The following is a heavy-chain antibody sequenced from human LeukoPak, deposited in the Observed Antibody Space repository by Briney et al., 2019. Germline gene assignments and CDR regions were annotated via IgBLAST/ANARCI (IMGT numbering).Heavy chain of an antibody. V-gene: IGHV3-21*01. CDR1: GFTFSSYS. Sequence: GGSLRLSCAASGFTFSSYSMNWVRQAPGKGLEWVSSISSSSSYIYYADSVKGRFTISRDNAKNSLYLQMNSLRAEDTAVYYCARDWAGKFYGMDVWGQGTTVTVSS. D-gene: IGHD3-16*01. CDR2: ISSSSSYI. CDR3: ARDWAGKFYGMDV. J-gene: IGHJ6*02.